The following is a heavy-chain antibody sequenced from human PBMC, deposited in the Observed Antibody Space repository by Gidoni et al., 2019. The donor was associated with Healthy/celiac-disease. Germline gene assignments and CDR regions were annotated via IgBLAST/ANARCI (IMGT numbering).Heavy chain of an antibody. Sequence: EVQLVESGGGLVQPGGSLRLSCAASGFTFSSYEMNWVRQAPGKGLEWVSYISSSGSTIYYADSVKGRFTISRDNAKNSLYLQMNSLRAEDTAVYYCARDLGYYYDSSGPYYFDYWGQGTLVTVSS. CDR1: GFTFSSYE. CDR3: ARDLGYYYDSSGPYYFDY. CDR2: ISSSGSTI. V-gene: IGHV3-48*03. J-gene: IGHJ4*02. D-gene: IGHD3-22*01.